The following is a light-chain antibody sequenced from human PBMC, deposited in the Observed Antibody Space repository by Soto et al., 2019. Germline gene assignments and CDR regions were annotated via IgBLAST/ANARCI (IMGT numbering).Light chain of an antibody. CDR3: SSYTSRSTPV. CDR2: EVS. V-gene: IGLV2-14*01. Sequence: QSALTQPASVSGSPGQSITISCTGTSSDVGGYNYVSWYQQHPGKAPKHMIYEVSNRPSGVSNRFSGSKSGNTASLTISGLQAEDEADYYCSSYTSRSTPVFGGGTKLTVL. CDR1: SSDVGGYNY. J-gene: IGLJ3*02.